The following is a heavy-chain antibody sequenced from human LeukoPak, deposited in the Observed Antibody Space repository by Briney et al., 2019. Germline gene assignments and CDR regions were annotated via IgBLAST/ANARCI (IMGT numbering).Heavy chain of an antibody. CDR3: ARAPELGDYYDSSGYYFFDP. Sequence: SETLSLTCTVSGGSISSYYWSWIRQPAGKGLEWIGRIYTSGSTNYNPSLKSRVTISVDTSKNQFSLKLSSVTAADTAVYYCARAPELGDYYDSSGYYFFDPWGQGTLVTVSS. V-gene: IGHV4-4*07. CDR2: IYTSGST. J-gene: IGHJ5*02. CDR1: GGSISSYY. D-gene: IGHD3-22*01.